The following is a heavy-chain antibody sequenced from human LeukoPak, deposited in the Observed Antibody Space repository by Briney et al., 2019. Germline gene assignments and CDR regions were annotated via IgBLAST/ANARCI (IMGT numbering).Heavy chain of an antibody. Sequence: PEASVKVSCKASGGTFSNSAISCVRQAPGQGLEWMGGIFPIFGTANYAQRFQGRVTITADESTTTAYMEVSSLRSEDTAVYYCARGEVPPHYFDSWGQGTLVTVSS. CDR1: GGTFSNSA. J-gene: IGHJ4*02. CDR3: ARGEVPPHYFDS. CDR2: IFPIFGTA. V-gene: IGHV1-69*13.